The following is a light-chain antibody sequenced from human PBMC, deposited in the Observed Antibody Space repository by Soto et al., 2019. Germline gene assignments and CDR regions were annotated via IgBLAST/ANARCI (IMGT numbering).Light chain of an antibody. CDR2: DSS. V-gene: IGKV3-20*01. Sequence: EIVLTQSPATLSLSPGERATLSCRASQSLNSNFLAWYQQKPGQPPRLLIYDSSTRATGLPDRFSGSGSGTDFTLTIIRLATEDFAVYYCQQYYIAPWTFGQGTKVEIK. CDR3: QQYYIAPWT. CDR1: QSLNSNF. J-gene: IGKJ1*01.